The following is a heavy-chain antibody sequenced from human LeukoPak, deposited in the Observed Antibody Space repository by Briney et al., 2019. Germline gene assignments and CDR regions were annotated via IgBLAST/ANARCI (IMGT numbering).Heavy chain of an antibody. CDR1: GFTFSNHG. V-gene: IGHV3-33*03. CDR2: IWFDGSNK. Sequence: GGSLRLSCEASGFTFSNHGMHWVRQAPGKGLEWVAVIWFDGSNKYYADSVKGRFTISRDNAKNSLYLQMNSLSAEDTAVYYCAGSPGISVTGVDDAFDIWGQGTMVTVSS. D-gene: IGHD6-19*01. J-gene: IGHJ3*02. CDR3: AGSPGISVTGVDDAFDI.